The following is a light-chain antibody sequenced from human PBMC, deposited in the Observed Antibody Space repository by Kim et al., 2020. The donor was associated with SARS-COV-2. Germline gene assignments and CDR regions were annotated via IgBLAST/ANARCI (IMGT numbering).Light chain of an antibody. J-gene: IGLJ3*02. Sequence: APGKPTRNTCGGKNIGSKSVPWYQRRPGQAPVVVISYDSDQHSGIPERISGSNSGNTATLTINRVEAGDEADYDCQVWDSSSVHRVFGGGTQLTVL. CDR1: NIGSKS. CDR3: QVWDSSSVHRV. V-gene: IGLV3-21*04. CDR2: YDS.